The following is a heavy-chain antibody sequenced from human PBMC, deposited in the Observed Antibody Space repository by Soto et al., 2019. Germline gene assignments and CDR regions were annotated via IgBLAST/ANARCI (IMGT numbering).Heavy chain of an antibody. CDR2: ISSSSSYI. CDR3: ARDFVVVAATEYYFDY. D-gene: IGHD2-15*01. Sequence: EVQLVESGGGLVKPGGSLRLSCAASGFTSSSYSMNWVRQAPGKGLEWVSSISSSSSYIYYADSVKGRFTISRDNAKNSLYLQMNSLRAEDTAVYYCARDFVVVAATEYYFDYWGQGTLVTVSS. J-gene: IGHJ4*02. CDR1: GFTSSSYS. V-gene: IGHV3-21*01.